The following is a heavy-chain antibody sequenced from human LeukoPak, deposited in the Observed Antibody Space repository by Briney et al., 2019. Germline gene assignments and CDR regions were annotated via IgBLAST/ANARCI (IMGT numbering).Heavy chain of an antibody. CDR1: SGSIGSYY. D-gene: IGHD3-22*01. Sequence: SETLSLTCIVSSGSIGSYYWGWIRQPPGKGLEWLGYIRYSGSTKYNPSLKSRVSISVDTSKSQFSLKLSSATAADTAVYYCARHTTYYYDGSGPYFFDSWGRGTLVTVSS. CDR2: IRYSGST. CDR3: ARHTTYYYDGSGPYFFDS. J-gene: IGHJ4*02. V-gene: IGHV4-59*08.